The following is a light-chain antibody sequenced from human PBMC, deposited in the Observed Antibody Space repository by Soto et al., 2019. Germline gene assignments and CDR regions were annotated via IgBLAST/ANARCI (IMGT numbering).Light chain of an antibody. CDR2: DAS. J-gene: IGKJ5*01. V-gene: IGKV3-11*01. CDR1: QSVSSY. Sequence: EIVLTQSPATLSLSPGASATLSCRASQSVSSYLAWYQQKPGQAPRLLIYDASNRATGIPARFSGSGSGTDFTLTSSSLEPEDFAVYYCQQRSNWPITFGQGTRLEIK. CDR3: QQRSNWPIT.